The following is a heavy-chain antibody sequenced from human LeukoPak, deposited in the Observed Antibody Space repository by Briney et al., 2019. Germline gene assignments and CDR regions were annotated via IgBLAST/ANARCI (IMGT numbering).Heavy chain of an antibody. J-gene: IGHJ6*03. CDR3: ARDRTRVGGYYYYYMDV. CDR1: GYTFTSYD. D-gene: IGHD1-26*01. V-gene: IGHV1-46*01. CDR2: INPSGGST. Sequence: ASVKVSCKASGYTFTSYDINWVRQAPGQGLEWMGIINPSGGSTSYAQKFQGRVTMTRDMSTSTVYMELSSLRSEDTAVYYCARDRTRVGGYYYYYMDVWGKGTTVTVSS.